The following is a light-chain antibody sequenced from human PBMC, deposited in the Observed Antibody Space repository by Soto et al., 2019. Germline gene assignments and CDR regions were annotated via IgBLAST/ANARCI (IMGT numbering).Light chain of an antibody. Sequence: QSVLTQPASVSGSPGQSITISCTGTSSDVGGYNYVSWYQQHPGIAPKLMIYEVSNRPSGVSNRFSGSKSGNTASLTISGLQAEDEADYYCASYTSSSTVVFGGGTKLTVL. V-gene: IGLV2-14*01. CDR1: SSDVGGYNY. J-gene: IGLJ2*01. CDR2: EVS. CDR3: ASYTSSSTVV.